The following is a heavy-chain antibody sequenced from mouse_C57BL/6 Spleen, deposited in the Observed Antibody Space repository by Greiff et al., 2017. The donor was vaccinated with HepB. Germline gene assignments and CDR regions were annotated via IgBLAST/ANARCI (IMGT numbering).Heavy chain of an antibody. V-gene: IGHV1-80*01. J-gene: IGHJ3*01. Sequence: VQLQQSGAELVKPGASVKISCKASGYAFSSYWMNWVKQRPGKGLEWIGQIYPGDGDTNYNGKFKGKATLTADKSSSTAYMQLSSLTSEDSAVYFCARVDDYDSWFAYWGQGTLVTVSA. CDR2: IYPGDGDT. D-gene: IGHD2-4*01. CDR1: GYAFSSYW. CDR3: ARVDDYDSWFAY.